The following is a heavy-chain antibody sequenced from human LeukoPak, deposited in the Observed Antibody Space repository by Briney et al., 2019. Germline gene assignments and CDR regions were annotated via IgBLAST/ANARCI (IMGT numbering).Heavy chain of an antibody. J-gene: IGHJ4*02. V-gene: IGHV3-21*04. D-gene: IGHD3-9*01. CDR2: ITTSSSYI. Sequence: PGGSLRLSCAASGFTFSTYYMNWVRQAPGKGLEWVSSITTSSSYIYYADSVKGRFTISRDNAKNSLYLQMNSLRAEDTALYYCAKDGPSPYYDILTGSFIDYWGQGTLVTVSS. CDR1: GFTFSTYY. CDR3: AKDGPSPYYDILTGSFIDY.